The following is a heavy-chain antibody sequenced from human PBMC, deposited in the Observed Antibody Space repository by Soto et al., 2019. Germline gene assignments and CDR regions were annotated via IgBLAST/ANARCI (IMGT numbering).Heavy chain of an antibody. J-gene: IGHJ4*02. CDR1: GYTFTSYG. Sequence: ASVKVSCKASGYTFTSYGISWVRQAPGQGLEWMGWISAYNGNTNYAQKLQGRVTMTTDTSTSTAYMELRSLRSDDTAVYYCAGDLLWFGELPVDYWGQGTLVTVSS. V-gene: IGHV1-18*01. CDR3: AGDLLWFGELPVDY. CDR2: ISAYNGNT. D-gene: IGHD3-10*01.